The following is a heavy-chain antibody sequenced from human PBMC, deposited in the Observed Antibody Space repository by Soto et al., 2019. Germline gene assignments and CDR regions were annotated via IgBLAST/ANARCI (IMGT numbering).Heavy chain of an antibody. V-gene: IGHV1-18*01. D-gene: IGHD3-9*01. J-gene: IGHJ6*02. Sequence: ASVKVSCKASGYTFTSYGISWVRQAPGQGLEWMGWISAYNGNTNYAQKLQGRVTMTTDTSTSTAYMELRSLRSDDTDVYYCAGDIPHSYYDNLTGYEHYYYYGMDVWGQGTTVTVSS. CDR3: AGDIPHSYYDNLTGYEHYYYYGMDV. CDR2: ISAYNGNT. CDR1: GYTFTSYG.